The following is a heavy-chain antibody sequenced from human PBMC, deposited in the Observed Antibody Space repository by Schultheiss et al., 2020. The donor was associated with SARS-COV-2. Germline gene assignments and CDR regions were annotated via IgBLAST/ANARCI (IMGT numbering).Heavy chain of an antibody. CDR2: IYYSGST. D-gene: IGHD6-13*01. J-gene: IGHJ4*02. CDR3: ARDAPRIAAAGTKGFDY. Sequence: SETLSLTCTVSGGSVRSSLYYWSWIRQPPGKGLEWIGYIYYSGSTNYNPSLKSRVTISVDTSKNQFSLKLSSVTAADTAVYYCARDAPRIAAAGTKGFDYWGQGTLVTVSS. CDR1: GGSVRSSLYY. V-gene: IGHV4-61*01.